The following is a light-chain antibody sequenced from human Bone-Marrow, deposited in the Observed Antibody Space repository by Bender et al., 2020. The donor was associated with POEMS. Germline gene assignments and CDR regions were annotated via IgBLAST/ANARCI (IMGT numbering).Light chain of an antibody. V-gene: IGLV1-44*01. J-gene: IGLJ3*02. CDR3: AAWDAVLNGGV. CDR2: SDN. CDR1: NSNIGTNA. Sequence: QSVLTQPPSASGTPGQRVTISCSGSNSNIGTNAVNWYQQFPGTAPKLLIYSDNQRPSGVPDRFYAFKSGTSASLAISGLQSEDEADYDCAAWDAVLNGGVFGGGTKLTVL.